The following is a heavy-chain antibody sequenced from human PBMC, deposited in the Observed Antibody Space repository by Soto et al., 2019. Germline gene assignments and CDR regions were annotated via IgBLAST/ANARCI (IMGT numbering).Heavy chain of an antibody. CDR2: IIPIFGTA. CDR3: ARDKKGTNYYGSGSYGNWFDP. J-gene: IGHJ5*02. V-gene: IGHV1-69*01. D-gene: IGHD3-10*01. CDR1: GGTFSSYA. Sequence: QVQLVQSGAEVKKPGSSVKVSCKASGGTFSSYAISWVRQAPGQGLEWMGGIIPIFGTANYAQKFQGRVTLTADESTSPAYMELSSLRSEDTAVYYCARDKKGTNYYGSGSYGNWFDPWGQGTLVTVSS.